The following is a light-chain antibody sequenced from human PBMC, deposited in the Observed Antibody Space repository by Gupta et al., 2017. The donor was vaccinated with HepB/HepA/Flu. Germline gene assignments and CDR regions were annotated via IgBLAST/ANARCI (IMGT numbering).Light chain of an antibody. CDR1: SSIIGSDS. CDR2: DNN. CDR3: AAWDDSLGGPV. J-gene: IGLJ2*01. Sequence: QSVLTQPPSASGTPGQRVTISCSVSSSIIGSDSVYWYQHLPGTAPTLLIYDNNQRPSGVPDRFSGSKSGTSASLAISGLRSDDEADYYCAAWDDSLGGPVFGGGTKLTVL. V-gene: IGLV1-47*01.